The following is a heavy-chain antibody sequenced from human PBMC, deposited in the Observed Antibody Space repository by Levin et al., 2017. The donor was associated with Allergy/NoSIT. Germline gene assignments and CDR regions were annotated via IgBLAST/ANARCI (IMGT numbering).Heavy chain of an antibody. V-gene: IGHV3-9*01. Sequence: PGGSLRLSCAASGFTFDDYAMHWVRQTPGKGLEWVSGITWNNNIKGYADSVKGRFIISRDDAKGSLYLQMNSLRPEDTALYYGAKEHAAAGTQSVDYWGQGTLVTVSS. CDR3: AKEHAAAGTQSVDY. D-gene: IGHD6-13*01. CDR2: ITWNNNIK. J-gene: IGHJ4*02. CDR1: GFTFDDYA.